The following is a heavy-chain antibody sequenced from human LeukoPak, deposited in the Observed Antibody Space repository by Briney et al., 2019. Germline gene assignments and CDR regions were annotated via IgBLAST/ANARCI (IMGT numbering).Heavy chain of an antibody. CDR2: IYHSGST. D-gene: IGHD2-2*01. J-gene: IGHJ3*02. Sequence: SETLSLTCAVSGYSISSGYYWGWLRQPPGKGLEWIGSIYHSGSTYYHPSLKSRVTISVDTSKNQFSLKLSSVTAADTAVYYCAGVVVPAAIWYAFDIWGQGTMVTVSS. CDR3: AGVVVPAAIWYAFDI. CDR1: GYSISSGYY. V-gene: IGHV4-38-2*01.